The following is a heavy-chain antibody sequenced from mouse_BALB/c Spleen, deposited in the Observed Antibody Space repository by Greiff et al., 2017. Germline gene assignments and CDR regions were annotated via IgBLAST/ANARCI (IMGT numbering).Heavy chain of an antibody. Sequence: EVQLQQSGPGLVKPSQSLSLTCSVTGYSITSGYYWNWIRQFPGNKLEWMGYISYDGSNNYNPSLKNRISITRDTSKNQFFLKLNSVTTEDTATYYCARDPNYGSSPAYWGQGTLVTVSA. CDR3: ARDPNYGSSPAY. CDR1: GYSITSGYY. V-gene: IGHV3-6*02. D-gene: IGHD1-1*01. CDR2: ISYDGSN. J-gene: IGHJ3*01.